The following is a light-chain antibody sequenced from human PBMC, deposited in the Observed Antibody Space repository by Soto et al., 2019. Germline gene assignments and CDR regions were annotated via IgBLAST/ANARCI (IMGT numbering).Light chain of an antibody. CDR1: QGVTNW. Sequence: DIQMTQSPSSVSASVVDRVSITCRASQGVTNWVAWYQQKPGNATKLLIYAGSSLESGVPSRFSGSGFGTDFTLSISSLQTEDFATYYCQQTGFFPWTFGQGTKVEIK. CDR2: AGS. V-gene: IGKV1-12*01. CDR3: QQTGFFPWT. J-gene: IGKJ1*01.